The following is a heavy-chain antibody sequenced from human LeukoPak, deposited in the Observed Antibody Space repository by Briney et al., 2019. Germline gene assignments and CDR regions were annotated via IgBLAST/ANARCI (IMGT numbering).Heavy chain of an antibody. Sequence: SETLSLTCTVSGGSISSYYWSWIRQPPEKGLEVIGYIYYSGNTNYNPSLKSRVTISVDTSKNQFSLKLSSVTAADTAVYYCARIDTSGYNGYSFDYWGQGTLVTVSS. D-gene: IGHD3-22*01. J-gene: IGHJ4*02. V-gene: IGHV4-59*12. CDR3: ARIDTSGYNGYSFDY. CDR2: IYYSGNT. CDR1: GGSISSYY.